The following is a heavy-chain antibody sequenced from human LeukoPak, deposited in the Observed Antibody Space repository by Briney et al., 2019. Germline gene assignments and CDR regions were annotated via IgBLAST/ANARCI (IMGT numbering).Heavy chain of an antibody. CDR1: GFTFSSYA. CDR3: ARWDYYDSSGHDY. D-gene: IGHD3-22*01. J-gene: IGHJ4*02. Sequence: GSLRLSCAASGFTFSSYAMHWVRQAPGKRLEWEAVISYDGSNKYYADSVKGRFTISRDNSKSTLSLQMNSLRAEDTAVYYCARWDYYDSSGHDYWGQGTLVTVSS. V-gene: IGHV3-30*04. CDR2: ISYDGSNK.